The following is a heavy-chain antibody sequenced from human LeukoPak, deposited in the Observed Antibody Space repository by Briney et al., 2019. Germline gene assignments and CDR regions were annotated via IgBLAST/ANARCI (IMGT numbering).Heavy chain of an antibody. CDR1: GFTFSSYG. CDR2: ISYDGSNK. J-gene: IGHJ3*02. D-gene: IGHD5-12*01. CDR3: AKPDSGYDRRCAFDI. V-gene: IGHV3-30*18. Sequence: GGSLRLSCAASGFTFSSYGMHWVRQAPGKGLEGVAVISYDGSNKYYADSVKGRFTISRDNSKNTLYLQMNSLRAEDTAVYYCAKPDSGYDRRCAFDIWGQGTMVTVSS.